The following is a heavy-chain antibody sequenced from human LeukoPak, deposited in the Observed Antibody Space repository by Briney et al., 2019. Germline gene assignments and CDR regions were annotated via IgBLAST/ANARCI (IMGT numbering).Heavy chain of an antibody. CDR2: IYSGGST. D-gene: IGHD6-19*01. V-gene: IGHV3-66*01. CDR1: EFSVGSNY. Sequence: PGGSLRLSCAASEFSVGSNYMTWVRQAPGKGLEWVSLIYSGGSTYYADSVKGRFTISRDNSKNTLYLQMNSLRAEDTAVYYCAKEQWLVRGDTDYWGQGTLVTVSS. CDR3: AKEQWLVRGDTDY. J-gene: IGHJ4*02.